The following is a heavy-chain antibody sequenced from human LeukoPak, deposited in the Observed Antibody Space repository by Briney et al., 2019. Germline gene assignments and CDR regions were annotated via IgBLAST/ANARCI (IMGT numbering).Heavy chain of an antibody. CDR1: GYTFTSYG. Sequence: ASVKVSCKASGYTFTSYGISWVRQAPGQGLEWMGIINPSGGSTSYAQKFQGRVTMTRDTSTSTVYMELSSLRSEDTTVYYCARGMDGDFDAFDIWGQGTMVTVSS. V-gene: IGHV1-46*01. J-gene: IGHJ3*02. CDR2: INPSGGST. D-gene: IGHD4-17*01. CDR3: ARGMDGDFDAFDI.